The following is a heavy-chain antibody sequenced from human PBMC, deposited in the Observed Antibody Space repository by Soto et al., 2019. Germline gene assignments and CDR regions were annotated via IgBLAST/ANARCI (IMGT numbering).Heavy chain of an antibody. J-gene: IGHJ6*02. Sequence: PGESLKISCKGSGYSFTSYWISWVRQMPGKGLEWMERIDPSDSYTNYSPSFQGHVTISADKSVSTAYLQWSSLKASDTAMYYCARRRRDILTNPGYYHYGMAVWGQGTTVTVSS. D-gene: IGHD3-9*01. CDR3: ARRRRDILTNPGYYHYGMAV. CDR2: IDPSDSYT. CDR1: GYSFTSYW. V-gene: IGHV5-10-1*01.